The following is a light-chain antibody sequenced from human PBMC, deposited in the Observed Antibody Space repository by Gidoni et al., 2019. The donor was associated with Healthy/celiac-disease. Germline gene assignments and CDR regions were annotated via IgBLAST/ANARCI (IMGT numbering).Light chain of an antibody. Sequence: GERATLSCRASQSVSSYLAWYQQKPGQAPRLLIYDASNRATGIPARFSGSGSGTDFTLTISSLEPEDFAVYSCQQRSNWPPMYTFGQGTKLEIK. CDR3: QQRSNWPPMYT. J-gene: IGKJ2*01. CDR1: QSVSSY. V-gene: IGKV3-11*01. CDR2: DAS.